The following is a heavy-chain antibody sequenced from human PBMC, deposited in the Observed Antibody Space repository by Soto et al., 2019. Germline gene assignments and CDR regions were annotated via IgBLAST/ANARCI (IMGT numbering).Heavy chain of an antibody. V-gene: IGHV4-28*05. CDR2: IYYSGNI. CDR3: ATIAEIPGPVDY. CDR1: GSSVSSWNW. Sequence: QVQLQESGPGLVKPSDTLSLTCAVSGSSVSSWNWWGWIRQPPAKGLEWIGHIYYSGNISHSSSLQGGVTMEGNPSKTQFPLKLRSVPAEDTAVYYCATIAEIPGPVDYGGQGTLVTVSS. J-gene: IGHJ4*02. D-gene: IGHD2-2*02.